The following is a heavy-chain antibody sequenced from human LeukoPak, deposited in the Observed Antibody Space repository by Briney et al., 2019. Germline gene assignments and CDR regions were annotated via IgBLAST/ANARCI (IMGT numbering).Heavy chain of an antibody. Sequence: GASVKVSCKASGYTFTSYGISWVRQAPGQGLEWMGWISAYNSNTNYAQKLQGRVTMTTDTSTSTAYMELRSLRSDDTAVYYCARDPYDSSEGHAFDIWGQGTMVTVSS. D-gene: IGHD3-22*01. CDR1: GYTFTSYG. CDR2: ISAYNSNT. CDR3: ARDPYDSSEGHAFDI. J-gene: IGHJ3*02. V-gene: IGHV1-18*01.